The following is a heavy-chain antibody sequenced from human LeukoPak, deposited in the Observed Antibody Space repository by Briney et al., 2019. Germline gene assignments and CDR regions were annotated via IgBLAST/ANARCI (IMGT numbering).Heavy chain of an antibody. D-gene: IGHD3-22*01. J-gene: IGHJ3*02. CDR1: GVTVSSSY. CDR2: IYSGVGT. CDR3: AKTLFSYYYDCSGYFRWAFDI. Sequence: GGSLRLSCVVSGVTVSSSYMSWVRQAPGRGLEWVSIIYSGVGTYYADSVKGRFTISRDKSKNTMYLQMNSLRAQHTAVYYCAKTLFSYYYDCSGYFRWAFDICGQGTMVTVSS. V-gene: IGHV3-53*05.